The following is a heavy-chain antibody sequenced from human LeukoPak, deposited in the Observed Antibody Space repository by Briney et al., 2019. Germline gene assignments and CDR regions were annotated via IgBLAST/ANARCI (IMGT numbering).Heavy chain of an antibody. D-gene: IGHD3-22*01. CDR1: GGAINNYF. Sequence: SETLSLTCTVSGGAINNYFWSWIRQPPGKGLEWIGFIHSTGIPDYNPSLSSRVRISVDTSKNQFSLRLTSVTAADTALYYCARKGRGYGYFDYWGQGTLVTVSS. CDR2: IHSTGIP. V-gene: IGHV4-4*09. J-gene: IGHJ4*02. CDR3: ARKGRGYGYFDY.